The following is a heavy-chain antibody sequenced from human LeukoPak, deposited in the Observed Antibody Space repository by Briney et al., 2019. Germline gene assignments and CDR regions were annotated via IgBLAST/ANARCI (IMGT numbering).Heavy chain of an antibody. CDR1: GGSFSGYY. D-gene: IGHD3-16*02. CDR2: INHSGST. Sequence: PSETLSLTCAVYGGSFSGYYWSWIRQPPRKGLEWIGEINHSGSTNYNPSLKSRVTISVDTSKNQFSLKLSSVTAADTAVYYCARGARKNPPRMITFGGVIVTGWFDPWGQGTLVTVSS. J-gene: IGHJ5*02. CDR3: ARGARKNPPRMITFGGVIVTGWFDP. V-gene: IGHV4-34*01.